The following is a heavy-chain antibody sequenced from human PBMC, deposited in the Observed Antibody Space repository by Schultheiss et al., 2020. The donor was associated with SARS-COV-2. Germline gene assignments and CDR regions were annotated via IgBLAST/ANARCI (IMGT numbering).Heavy chain of an antibody. Sequence: GESLKISCGASGFIFRDHGMFWVRQAPGKGLEWVAVIWSDGSNENYGDSVKGRFTISRDNAKNVLYLQMNNLRAEDTAVYYCAREVIGRWFDPWGQGTLVTVSS. CDR2: IWSDGSNE. CDR3: AREVIGRWFDP. D-gene: IGHD2/OR15-2a*01. V-gene: IGHV3-33*01. J-gene: IGHJ5*02. CDR1: GFIFRDHG.